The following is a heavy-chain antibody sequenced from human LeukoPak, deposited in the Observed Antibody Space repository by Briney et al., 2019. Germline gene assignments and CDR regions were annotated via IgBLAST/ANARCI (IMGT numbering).Heavy chain of an antibody. D-gene: IGHD3-10*01. CDR3: ARSITMVRGVIIHPPGY. CDR2: INPNSGGT. Sequence: GASVKVSCKASGYTFTGYYMHWVRQAPGQGLEWMGRINPNSGGTNYAQKFQGRVTMTRDTSISTAYMELSRLRSDDTAVYYCARSITMVRGVIIHPPGYWGQGILVTVSS. CDR1: GYTFTGYY. V-gene: IGHV1-2*06. J-gene: IGHJ4*02.